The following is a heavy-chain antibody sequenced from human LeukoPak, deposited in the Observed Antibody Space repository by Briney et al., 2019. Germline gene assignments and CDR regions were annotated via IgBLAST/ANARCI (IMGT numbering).Heavy chain of an antibody. CDR2: IGTGGHT. J-gene: IGHJ3*01. CDR3: TRGGLEAPCDV. CDR1: GFTFSNYV. D-gene: IGHD5-24*01. Sequence: GGSLRLSCSASGFTFSNYVMHWVRQEKGKGLEWVSSIGTGGHTYYAPSVKGRFTISRENAKNSLYFQMNSLRAGHTAIYYCTRGGLEAPCDVWGQGTMVAVSS. V-gene: IGHV3-13*01.